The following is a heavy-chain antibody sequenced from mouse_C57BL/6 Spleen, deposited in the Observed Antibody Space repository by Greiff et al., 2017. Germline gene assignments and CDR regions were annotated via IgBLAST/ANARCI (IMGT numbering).Heavy chain of an antibody. J-gene: IGHJ3*01. CDR3: TGDWDFAY. Sequence: DVMLVESGGGLVQPGGSMKLSCVASGFTFSNYWMNWVRQSPEKGLEWVAQIRLKSDNYATHYAESVKGRFTISRDDSKSSVYLQMNNLRAEDTGIYYCTGDWDFAYWGQGTLVTVSA. V-gene: IGHV6-3*01. D-gene: IGHD4-1*01. CDR1: GFTFSNYW. CDR2: IRLKSDNYAT.